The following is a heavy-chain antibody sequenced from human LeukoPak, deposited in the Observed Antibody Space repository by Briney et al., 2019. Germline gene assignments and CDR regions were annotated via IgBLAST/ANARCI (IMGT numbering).Heavy chain of an antibody. CDR1: GGSISYY. V-gene: IGHV4-59*01. Sequence: SETLSLTCTVSGGSISYYWSWIRQPPGKGLEWIGYIYYSGSTNYNPSLKSRVTISVDTSKNQFSLKLSSVTAADTAVYYCAIAKVTTVFDYWGQGTLVTVSS. CDR3: AIAKVTTVFDY. D-gene: IGHD4-17*01. J-gene: IGHJ4*02. CDR2: IYYSGST.